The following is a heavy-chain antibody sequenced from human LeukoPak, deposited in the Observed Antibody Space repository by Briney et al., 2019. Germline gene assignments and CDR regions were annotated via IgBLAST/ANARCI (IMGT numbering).Heavy chain of an antibody. Sequence: PSETLSLTCAVYGGSFSGYYWSWIRQPPGKGLEWIGEINHSGSTNYNPSLKSRVTISVDTSKNQFSLKLSSVTAADTAVYYCARHRNSGSYSTFDYWGQGTLVTVSS. CDR1: GGSFSGYY. J-gene: IGHJ4*02. CDR3: ARHRNSGSYSTFDY. D-gene: IGHD1-26*01. V-gene: IGHV4-34*01. CDR2: INHSGST.